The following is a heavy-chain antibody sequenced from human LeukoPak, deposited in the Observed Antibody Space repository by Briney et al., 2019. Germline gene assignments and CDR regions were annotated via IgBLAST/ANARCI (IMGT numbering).Heavy chain of an antibody. Sequence: GGSLRLSCAASGFTFNSYGMSWVRQAPGNGPEWVANIKEDESEKNYVDSVKGRFTISRDSAKNSLYLQMNSLRAEDTAVYYCARVTSGSSYRPFDYWGQGTLVTVSS. V-gene: IGHV3-7*01. CDR3: ARVTSGSSYRPFDY. CDR2: IKEDESEK. J-gene: IGHJ4*02. D-gene: IGHD3-10*01. CDR1: GFTFNSYG.